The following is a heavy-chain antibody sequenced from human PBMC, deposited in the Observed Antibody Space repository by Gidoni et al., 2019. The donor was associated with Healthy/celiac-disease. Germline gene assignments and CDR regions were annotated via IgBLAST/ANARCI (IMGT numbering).Heavy chain of an antibody. J-gene: IGHJ4*02. D-gene: IGHD4-17*01. CDR2: ISWNSGSI. Sequence: EVQLVESGGGLVQPGRSLRLSCAASGFTFDDYAMHWVRQAPGKGLEWVSGISWNSGSIGYADSVKGRFTISRDNAKNSLYLQMNSLRAEDTALYYCAKYHYGDYVGYFDYWGQGTLVTVSS. V-gene: IGHV3-9*01. CDR3: AKYHYGDYVGYFDY. CDR1: GFTFDDYA.